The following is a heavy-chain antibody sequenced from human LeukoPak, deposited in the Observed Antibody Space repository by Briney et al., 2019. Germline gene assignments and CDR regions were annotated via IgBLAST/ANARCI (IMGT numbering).Heavy chain of an antibody. J-gene: IGHJ6*02. V-gene: IGHV4-59*01. CDR2: SGST. CDR1: GGSFSDYY. Sequence: TSETLSLTCTVSGGSFSDYYWTWIRQSPGKGLEWIGYSGSTNYNPSLKSRVTIPVDTSKRHFSLTLSSVTEADTAVYYCARTRRHYYGSGKNLTPWPAGLDVWGQGTTVIVS. D-gene: IGHD3-10*01. CDR3: ARTRRHYYGSGKNLTPWPAGLDV.